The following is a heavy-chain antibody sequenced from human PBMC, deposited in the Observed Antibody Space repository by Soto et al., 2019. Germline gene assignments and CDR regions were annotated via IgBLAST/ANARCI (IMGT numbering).Heavy chain of an antibody. CDR3: AKVSVTYPALHYFDY. Sequence: GGSLRLSCASSGFTFSSYAMSWVRQAPGKGLEWVSAISGSGGSTYYADSVKGRFTISRDNSKNTLYLQMNSLRAEDTAVYYCAKVSVTYPALHYFDYWGQGTLVTVSS. V-gene: IGHV3-23*01. CDR2: ISGSGGST. J-gene: IGHJ4*02. D-gene: IGHD2-21*01. CDR1: GFTFSSYA.